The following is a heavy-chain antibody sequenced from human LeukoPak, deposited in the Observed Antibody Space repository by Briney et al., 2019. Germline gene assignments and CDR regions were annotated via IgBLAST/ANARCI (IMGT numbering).Heavy chain of an antibody. CDR2: INYSGST. D-gene: IGHD6-13*01. J-gene: IGHJ4*02. V-gene: IGHV4-34*01. CDR1: GGSFSGYY. Sequence: SETLSLTCAVYGGSFSGYYWSWIRQPPGKGLEWIGEINYSGSTNYNPSLKSRVTFSLNTSNNQFSLKVTSVTAADTAVYYCARVDALAASLDYWGQGTLVTVSS. CDR3: ARVDALAASLDY.